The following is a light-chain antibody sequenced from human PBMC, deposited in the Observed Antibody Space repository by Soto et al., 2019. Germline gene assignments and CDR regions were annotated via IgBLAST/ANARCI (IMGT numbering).Light chain of an antibody. CDR1: RDDIGAYDY. Sequence: QSVLTQPASVSGSPGQSITISCAGTRDDIGAYDYVSWYQQHPGNAPKLLVYEATNRPSAVSDRFSGSNSGNTASLTISGHQAEDENDYYCHSYTNSSGVVFGGGT. V-gene: IGLV2-14*01. CDR3: HSYTNSSGVV. J-gene: IGLJ2*01. CDR2: EAT.